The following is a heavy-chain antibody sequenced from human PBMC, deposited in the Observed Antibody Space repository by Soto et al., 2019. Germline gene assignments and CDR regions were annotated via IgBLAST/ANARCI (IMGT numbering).Heavy chain of an antibody. Sequence: SETLSLTCAVSGGSFSGYDWIWIRQPPGKGLEGIGEINHSGGTNYNPSLKSRVTISVDTSKNQFSLKLSSVTAADTAVYYCARGRVSSWYGGGARWLNTWGQGTLVT. CDR3: ARGRVSSWYGGGARWLNT. V-gene: IGHV4-34*01. D-gene: IGHD6-13*01. CDR1: GGSFSGYD. J-gene: IGHJ5*02. CDR2: INHSGGT.